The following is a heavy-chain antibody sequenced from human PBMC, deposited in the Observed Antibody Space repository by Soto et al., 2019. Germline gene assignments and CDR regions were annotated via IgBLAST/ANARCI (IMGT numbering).Heavy chain of an antibody. Sequence: GGSLRLSCAAPGLTFRTYAITWVRQAPGKGLEWVSIISGSGGSTYYADSVKGRFTISRDNSKNTLYLQMNSLRAEDTAVYYCAPDYYRAGYWGQGTLVTVSS. V-gene: IGHV3-23*01. CDR2: ISGSGGST. CDR3: APDYYRAGY. CDR1: GLTFRTYA. D-gene: IGHD3-22*01. J-gene: IGHJ4*02.